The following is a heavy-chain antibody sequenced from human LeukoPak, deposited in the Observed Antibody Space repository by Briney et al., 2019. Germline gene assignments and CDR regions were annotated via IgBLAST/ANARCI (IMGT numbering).Heavy chain of an antibody. J-gene: IGHJ4*02. CDR1: GFTVSSNY. V-gene: IGHV3-23*01. CDR3: AILPSTVDY. CDR2: ISGSGGST. D-gene: IGHD2-2*01. Sequence: PGGSLRLSCAASGFTVSSNYMSWVRQAPGKGLEWVSAISGSGGSTYYADSVKGRFTISRDNSKNTLYLQMNSLRAEDTAVYYCAILPSTVDYWGQGTLVTVSS.